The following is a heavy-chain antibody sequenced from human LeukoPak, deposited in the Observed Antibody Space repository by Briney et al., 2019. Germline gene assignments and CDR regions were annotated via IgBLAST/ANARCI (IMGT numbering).Heavy chain of an antibody. CDR1: GFTFSSYS. CDR3: ARKGTRYFDWLKDYYYMDV. J-gene: IGHJ6*03. V-gene: IGHV3-48*01. CDR2: ISSSSSTI. Sequence: GGSLRLSCAASGFTFSSYSMNWVRQAPGKGLEWVSYISSSSSTIYYADSVRGRFTISRDNAKNSLYLQMNSLRAEDTAVYYCARKGTRYFDWLKDYYYMDVWGKGTTVTISS. D-gene: IGHD3-9*01.